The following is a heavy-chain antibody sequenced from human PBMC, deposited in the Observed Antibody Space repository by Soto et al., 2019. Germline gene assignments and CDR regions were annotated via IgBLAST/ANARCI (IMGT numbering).Heavy chain of an antibody. CDR3: AREMTTVNFGAFDI. CDR1: GFTFSSYS. D-gene: IGHD4-17*01. Sequence: GGSLRLSCAASGFTFSSYSMNWVRQAPGKGLEWVSSISSSSSYIYYADSVKGRFTISRDNAKNSLYLQMNSLRAEDTAVYYCAREMTTVNFGAFDIWGQGTMVT. CDR2: ISSSSSYI. V-gene: IGHV3-21*01. J-gene: IGHJ3*02.